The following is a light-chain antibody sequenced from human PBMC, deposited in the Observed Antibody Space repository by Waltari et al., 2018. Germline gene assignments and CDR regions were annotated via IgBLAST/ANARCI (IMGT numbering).Light chain of an antibody. CDR2: DKT. V-gene: IGLV3-19*01. CDR1: SLRSYY. J-gene: IGLJ2*01. CDR3: HSRDGSGVGGS. Sequence: SSELTQDPAVSVAMGQTVRITCQGDSLRSYYASWYQQRPGQAPILVMYDKTNRPPGVPYRFSGSSSDDAASLTITGAQAEDEGSYYCHSRDGSGVGGSFGGGTKLTVL.